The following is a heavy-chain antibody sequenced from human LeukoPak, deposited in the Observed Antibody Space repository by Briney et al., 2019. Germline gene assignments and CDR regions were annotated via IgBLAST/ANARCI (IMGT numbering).Heavy chain of an antibody. J-gene: IGHJ4*02. CDR2: IYYSGST. D-gene: IGHD3-22*01. CDR3: ARYYYDSSGYYYGYFGY. V-gene: IGHV4-59*01. CDR1: GGSISSYY. Sequence: PSETLSLTCTVSGGSISSYYWSWIRQPPGKGLEWIGYIYYSGSTNYNPSLKSRVTISADTSKNQFSLKLSSVTAADTAVYYCARYYYDSSGYYYGYFGYWGQGTLVTVSS.